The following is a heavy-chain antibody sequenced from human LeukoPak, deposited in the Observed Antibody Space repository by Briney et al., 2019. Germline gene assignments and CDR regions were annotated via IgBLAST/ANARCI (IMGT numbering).Heavy chain of an antibody. CDR3: ARGYCSGSNCPFDY. CDR2: ISAYNGNT. Sequence: GASVKVSCKASGYTFTSYGISWVRQAPGQGLEWMGWISAYNGNTDYAQKLQGRVTMTTDTSTSTAYMELSRLRSDDSAVYYCARGYCSGSNCPFDYWGQGTLVTVSS. CDR1: GYTFTSYG. D-gene: IGHD2-15*01. J-gene: IGHJ4*02. V-gene: IGHV1-18*01.